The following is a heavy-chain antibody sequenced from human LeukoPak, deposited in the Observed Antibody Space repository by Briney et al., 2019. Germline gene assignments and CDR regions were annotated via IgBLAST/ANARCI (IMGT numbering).Heavy chain of an antibody. CDR3: TRDHLAADGSDAFDI. CDR2: ISPYNDNT. Sequence: ASVKVSCEASGYIFTRTGINWVRQAPGQGLEWMGWISPYNDNTKYAQKFQGRVTMTTDTSTTTAYMDLRSLRSDDTAVYYCTRDHLAADGSDAFDIWGQGTMVTVSS. V-gene: IGHV1-18*04. D-gene: IGHD6-13*01. CDR1: GYIFTRTG. J-gene: IGHJ3*02.